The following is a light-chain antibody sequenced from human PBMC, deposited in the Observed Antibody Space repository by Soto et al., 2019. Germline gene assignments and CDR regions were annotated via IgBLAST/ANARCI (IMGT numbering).Light chain of an antibody. J-gene: IGKJ1*01. V-gene: IGKV3-11*01. Sequence: EIVLTQAPATLSLSPGERATLSCRASQSIGLAIAWYQHKPGQAPRLLIFDASQRATGIPARFRGSGSGTDSTLSISSLEPEDFAVYYCQQRTDRPPWTFGQGTKVDSK. CDR1: QSIGLA. CDR3: QQRTDRPPWT. CDR2: DAS.